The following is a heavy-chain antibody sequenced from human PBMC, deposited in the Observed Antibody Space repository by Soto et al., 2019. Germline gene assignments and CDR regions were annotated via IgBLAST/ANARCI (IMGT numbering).Heavy chain of an antibody. CDR2: IGGGGVST. J-gene: IGHJ4*02. CDR1: GFTFSSYA. CDR3: AKEAAMAPFFDY. V-gene: IGHV3-23*01. D-gene: IGHD5-18*01. Sequence: GGSLRLSCAASGFTFSSYAMSWVRQAPGKGLEWVSAIGGGGVSTNYADSGKGRFTISRDNSKNTLYLQMNSLRAEDTAVYYCAKEAAMAPFFDYWGQGTLVTVSS.